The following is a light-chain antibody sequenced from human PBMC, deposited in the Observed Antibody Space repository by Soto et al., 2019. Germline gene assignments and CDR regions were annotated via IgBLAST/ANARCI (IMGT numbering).Light chain of an antibody. CDR2: EVS. CDR1: SSDVGGYNY. Sequence: ALTQPAFVSGSPGQSITISCTGTSSDVGGYNYVSWYRQHPGKAPKLMIYEVSNRPLGFSNRFSGSKSGNTASLTISGLQAEDEADYYCSSYTSSSTLYVFGTGTKVTVL. V-gene: IGLV2-14*01. CDR3: SSYTSSSTLYV. J-gene: IGLJ1*01.